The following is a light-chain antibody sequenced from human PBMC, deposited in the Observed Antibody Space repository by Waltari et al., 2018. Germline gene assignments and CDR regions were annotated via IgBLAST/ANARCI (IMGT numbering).Light chain of an antibody. J-gene: IGKJ4*01. CDR2: KAS. CDR1: QSISNW. Sequence: DIQMPQSPSTLSASVGDRFTITCRVSQSISNWLAWYQQKPGKAPKLLIYKASTLESGVPSRFSGSGSGTEFTLTISSLQPDDFATYYCQQYNSYSLLSFGGGTKVEIK. CDR3: QQYNSYSLLS. V-gene: IGKV1-5*03.